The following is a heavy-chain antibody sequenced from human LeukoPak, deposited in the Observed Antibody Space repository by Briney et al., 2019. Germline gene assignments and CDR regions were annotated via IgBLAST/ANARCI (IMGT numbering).Heavy chain of an antibody. D-gene: IGHD1-26*01. CDR2: INSNSGAR. CDR3: ARGRGGATTGFDH. Sequence: ASVKVSCKASGYTFSGYYMHWVRPAPGQGLESMGWINSNSGARNYAPKFQGRVTFSRDNSISTAYMELSSLRSDGTAIYYCARGRGGATTGFDHWGQGTLVTVSS. J-gene: IGHJ4*02. CDR1: GYTFSGYY. V-gene: IGHV1-2*02.